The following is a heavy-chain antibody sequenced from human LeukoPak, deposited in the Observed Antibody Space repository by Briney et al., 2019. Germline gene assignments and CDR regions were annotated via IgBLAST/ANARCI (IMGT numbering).Heavy chain of an antibody. Sequence: ASVKVSCKASGYTFTSYGINWVRQATGQGLEWMGWMNPNSGNTGYAQKFQGRVTMTRNTSISTAYMELSSLRSEDTAVYYCASNPLSRGAFDIWGQGTMVTVSS. CDR3: ASNPLSRGAFDI. CDR2: MNPNSGNT. CDR1: GYTFTSYG. D-gene: IGHD3-10*01. V-gene: IGHV1-8*02. J-gene: IGHJ3*02.